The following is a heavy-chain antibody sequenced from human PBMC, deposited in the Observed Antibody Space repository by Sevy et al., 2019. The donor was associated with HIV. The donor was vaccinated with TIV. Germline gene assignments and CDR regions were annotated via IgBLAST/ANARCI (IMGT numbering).Heavy chain of an antibody. Sequence: GGSLRLSCAASGFTFSGYSMNWVRQAPGKGLEWVSSISSASSFIYYADSVKGRFTISRDNAKNSLYLQMNSLRPEDTAVYYCAVDRGVGTSSYGMHVWGQGTTVTVSS. CDR3: AVDRGVGTSSYGMHV. J-gene: IGHJ6*02. CDR1: GFTFSGYS. V-gene: IGHV3-21*01. D-gene: IGHD1-26*01. CDR2: ISSASSFI.